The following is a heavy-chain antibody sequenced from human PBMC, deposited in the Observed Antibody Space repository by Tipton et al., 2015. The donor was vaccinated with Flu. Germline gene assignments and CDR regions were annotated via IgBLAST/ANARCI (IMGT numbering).Heavy chain of an antibody. J-gene: IGHJ3*02. D-gene: IGHD2-2*01. CDR3: VKMPAFDS. CDR1: GFTFSSVW. V-gene: IGHV3-7*01. CDR2: IKQDGSEK. Sequence: SLRLSCAASGFTFSSVWMSWVRQAPGKGLEWVANIKQDGSEKYYVDSAKGRFTISRDNAKNSLYLQMNSLRAEDTAVYYCVKMPAFDSWGLGTMVTVSS.